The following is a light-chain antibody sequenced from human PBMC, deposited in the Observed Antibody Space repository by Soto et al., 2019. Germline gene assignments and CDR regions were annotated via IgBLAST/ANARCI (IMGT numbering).Light chain of an antibody. CDR2: DAS. Sequence: VMTQSPATLSVSPGERVTLSCRASQSVSRHLAWYQQKPGQAPRLLIYDASTRATGIPARFSGSGSGTEFTLTISSLQSEDFAVYYCQQRSNWSRTFGQGTKLEIK. CDR1: QSVSRH. CDR3: QQRSNWSRT. V-gene: IGKV3-15*01. J-gene: IGKJ2*01.